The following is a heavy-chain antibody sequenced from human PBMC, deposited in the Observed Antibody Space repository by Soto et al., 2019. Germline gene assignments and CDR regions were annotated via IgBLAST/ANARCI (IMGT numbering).Heavy chain of an antibody. J-gene: IGHJ6*02. V-gene: IGHV4-34*02. CDR3: ARGRVTNYYYYGADV. CDR2: INHGGRT. Sequence: QVQLQQWGAGLLKPSETLSLTCAVSGEPFTDHFCTWIRQAPGKGLEWIGEINHGGRTYFNPSLKSRVTLSLDTSKNQFSLVLVSLTAADTGVYYCARGRVTNYYYYGADVWGQGTTVTVSS. D-gene: IGHD2-8*01. CDR1: GEPFTDHF.